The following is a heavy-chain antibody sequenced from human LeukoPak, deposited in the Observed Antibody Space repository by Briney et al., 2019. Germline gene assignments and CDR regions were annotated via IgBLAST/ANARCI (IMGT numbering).Heavy chain of an antibody. Sequence: GGSLRLSCAASGFTFSSYAMSWVRQAPGKGLEWVXXISGSGGSTYYADSVKGRFTISRDNSKNTLYLQMNSLRAEDTAVYYCAKGRLLYRYYFDYWGQGTLVTVSS. CDR2: ISGSGGST. D-gene: IGHD2-8*02. CDR3: AKGRLLYRYYFDY. CDR1: GFTFSSYA. J-gene: IGHJ4*02. V-gene: IGHV3-23*01.